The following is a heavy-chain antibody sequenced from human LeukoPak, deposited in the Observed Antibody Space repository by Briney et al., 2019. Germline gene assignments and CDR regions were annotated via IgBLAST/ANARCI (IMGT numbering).Heavy chain of an antibody. CDR1: GGTFNKYA. J-gene: IGHJ4*02. Sequence: ASVKVSCKASGGTFNKYAISWVRQAPGQGLEWMGIINPSGGSTSYAQKFQGRVTMTRDTSTSTVYMELSSLRSEDTAVYYCARGKDTVMGNRNYFDYWGQGTLVTVSS. CDR3: ARGKDTVMGNRNYFDY. CDR2: INPSGGST. V-gene: IGHV1-46*02. D-gene: IGHD5-18*01.